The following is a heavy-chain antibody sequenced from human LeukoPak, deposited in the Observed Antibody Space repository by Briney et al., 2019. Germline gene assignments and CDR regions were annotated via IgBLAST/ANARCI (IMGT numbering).Heavy chain of an antibody. CDR1: GFTFSSYE. J-gene: IGHJ4*02. D-gene: IGHD3-10*01. CDR2: ISSSGSTI. Sequence: GGSLRLSCAASGFTFSSYEMNWVRQAPGKGLEWVSYISSSGSTIYYADSLKGRFTISRDNAKNSMFLQMNSLRAEDTAVYYCARGSLSSGSHYNDFWGQGTLVTVSS. V-gene: IGHV3-48*03. CDR3: ARGSLSSGSHYNDF.